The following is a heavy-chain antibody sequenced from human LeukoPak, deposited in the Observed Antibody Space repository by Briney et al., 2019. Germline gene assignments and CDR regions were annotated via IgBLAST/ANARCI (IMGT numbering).Heavy chain of an antibody. D-gene: IGHD1-26*01. CDR1: GDSVSSNSAA. CDR3: AREPLRAWEGYFDY. J-gene: IGHJ4*02. Sequence: SQTLSLTCAISGDSVSSNSAAWNWIRQSPSRGLEWLGRTYYRSKWYNDYAVSVKSRITINPDTSKNQFSLQPNSVTPEDAAVYYCAREPLRAWEGYFDYWGQGPLVPVS. CDR2: TYYRSKWYN. V-gene: IGHV6-1*01.